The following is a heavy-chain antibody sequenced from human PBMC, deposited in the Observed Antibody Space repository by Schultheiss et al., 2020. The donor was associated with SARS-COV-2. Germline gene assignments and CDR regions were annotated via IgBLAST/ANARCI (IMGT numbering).Heavy chain of an antibody. D-gene: IGHD3-3*01. V-gene: IGHV4-61*05. CDR1: GGSISSSSYH. J-gene: IGHJ4*02. CDR2: LLWSGGT. Sequence: SETLSLTCTVSGGSISSSSYHWRWIRQPPGKGLEWIGSLLWSGGTIYNPSLKSRVTILVDKSKNQFSLKLTSVTAADTAVYYCARGEGVIRFLEWSRPFDYWGQGTLVTVSS. CDR3: ARGEGVIRFLEWSRPFDY.